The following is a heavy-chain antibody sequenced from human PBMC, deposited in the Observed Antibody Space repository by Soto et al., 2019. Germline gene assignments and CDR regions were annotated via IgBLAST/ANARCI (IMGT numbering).Heavy chain of an antibody. CDR1: GYTFTNYI. CDR3: AKEPAVAGMLALDF. V-gene: IGHV1-3*01. CDR2: INAANGNT. J-gene: IGHJ4*02. D-gene: IGHD6-19*01. Sequence: QAQIVQSGVEVKKPGAAVKISCKDSGYTFTNYITHWVRQAPVQRLEWMGWINAANGNTKYSQKFQGRVTITRDKTATTVYMDLNSLKSEDTAVYYCAKEPAVAGMLALDFWGQGTLVTVSS.